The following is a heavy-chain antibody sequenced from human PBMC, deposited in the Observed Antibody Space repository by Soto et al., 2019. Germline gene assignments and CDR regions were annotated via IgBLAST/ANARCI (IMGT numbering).Heavy chain of an antibody. J-gene: IGHJ5*02. CDR2: IIPIFGTA. D-gene: IGHD3-22*01. V-gene: IGHV1-69*13. CDR3: ARPLGYDSSGYPAWFDP. Sequence: GASVKVSCKASVGTLSSNAIRWVRQAPEQGLEWMGGIIPIFGTANYAQKFQGRVTITADESTSTAYMELSSLRSEDTAVYYCARPLGYDSSGYPAWFDPWGQGTLVTVSS. CDR1: VGTLSSNA.